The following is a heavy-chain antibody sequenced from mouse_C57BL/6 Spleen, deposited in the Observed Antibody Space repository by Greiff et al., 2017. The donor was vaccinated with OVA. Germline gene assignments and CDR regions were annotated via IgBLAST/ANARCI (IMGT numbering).Heavy chain of an antibody. D-gene: IGHD6-5*01. CDR3: AGLCDYFDY. CDR2: INPSSGYT. CDR1: GYTFTSYT. J-gene: IGHJ2*01. V-gene: IGHV1-4*01. Sequence: QVQLQQSGAELARPGASVKMSCKASGYTFTSYTMHWVKQRPGQGLEWIGYINPSSGYTKYNQKFKDKATLTADKSSSTAYMQLSSLTSEDAAVDYCAGLCDYFDYWGQGTTLTVAS.